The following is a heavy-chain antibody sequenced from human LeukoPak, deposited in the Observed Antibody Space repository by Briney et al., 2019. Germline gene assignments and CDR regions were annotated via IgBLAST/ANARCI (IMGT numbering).Heavy chain of an antibody. D-gene: IGHD3-3*01. CDR3: AREPVSYYDFWSGSFDY. V-gene: IGHV3-21*01. CDR2: ISSSSSYI. J-gene: IGHJ4*02. Sequence: GGSLRLSCAASGFTFSSYSMNWVRQAPGKGLEWVSSISSSSSYIYYADSVKGRFTISRDNARNSLYLQMNSLRAEDTAVYYCAREPVSYYDFWSGSFDYWGQGTLVTVSS. CDR1: GFTFSSYS.